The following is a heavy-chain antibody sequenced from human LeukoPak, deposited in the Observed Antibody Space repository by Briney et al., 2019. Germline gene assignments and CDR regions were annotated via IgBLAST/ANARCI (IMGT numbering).Heavy chain of an antibody. CDR2: IYYSGST. Sequence: PSETLSLPCTVSGDSISSYYWSWIRQPPGAGLEWIAYIYYSGSTNYNPSLKSRVTMSVDTSKNQFSLNLSSVTAADTAVYYCARGGSSSSLNHFDYWGQGTLVTVSS. D-gene: IGHD6-13*01. V-gene: IGHV4-59*01. J-gene: IGHJ4*02. CDR1: GDSISSYY. CDR3: ARGGSSSSLNHFDY.